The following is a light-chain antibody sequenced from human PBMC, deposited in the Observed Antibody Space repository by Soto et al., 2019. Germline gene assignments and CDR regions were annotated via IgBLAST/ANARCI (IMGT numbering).Light chain of an antibody. CDR2: AAS. CDR1: QTINKY. CDR3: QQSYITPPLT. Sequence: DIQITQSPASLSSSVLDRVTITCRASQTINKYLNWYQHKPGKAPTLLIYAASSLQSGVPSRFSGSGSGAAFTLTINNLQPEDFATYYCQQSYITPPLTFGQGTRLEIK. J-gene: IGKJ5*01. V-gene: IGKV1-39*01.